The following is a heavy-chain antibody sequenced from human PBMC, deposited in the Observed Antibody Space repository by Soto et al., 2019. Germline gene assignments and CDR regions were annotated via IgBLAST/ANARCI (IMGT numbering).Heavy chain of an antibody. CDR2: INHSGST. J-gene: IGHJ5*02. Sequence: SETLSLTCAVYGGSFSGYYWSWIRQPPGKGLEWIGEINHSGSTNYNPSLKSRVTISVDTSKNQFSLKLSSVTAADTAVYYCARFTYDFWSGYYRRSRFDPWGQGTLVTVSS. CDR3: ARFTYDFWSGYYRRSRFDP. CDR1: GGSFSGYY. V-gene: IGHV4-34*01. D-gene: IGHD3-3*01.